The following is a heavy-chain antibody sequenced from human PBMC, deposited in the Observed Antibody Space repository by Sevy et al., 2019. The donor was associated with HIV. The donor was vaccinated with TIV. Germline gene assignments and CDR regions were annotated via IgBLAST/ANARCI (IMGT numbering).Heavy chain of an antibody. CDR1: GFNFNNYA. CDR2: ISFSGSKT. D-gene: IGHD3-3*01. Sequence: GGSLRLSFAAAGFNFNNYAMTWVRQAPGKGLEWVSGISFSGSKTYYAESVKGRFSISRDPSKNRLYLQMNNVRVEDTAVYFCAKTPFMDFWNDYYSFYFDFWGQGTLVTVSS. CDR3: AKTPFMDFWNDYYSFYFDF. J-gene: IGHJ4*02. V-gene: IGHV3-23*01.